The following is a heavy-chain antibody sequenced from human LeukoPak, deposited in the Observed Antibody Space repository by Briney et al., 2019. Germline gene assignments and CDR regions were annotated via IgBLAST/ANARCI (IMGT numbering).Heavy chain of an antibody. D-gene: IGHD3-10*02. Sequence: SGTLSLTCPVSGASIRSSNYFWGWIRQAPGKGLEWIGNIFHSGRTTYNPSLKSRLTISVDTSKNQFSLKLSSVTAADTAVYYCASSDMFRVFYFDYWGQGIQVTVSS. J-gene: IGHJ4*02. V-gene: IGHV4-39*01. CDR3: ASSDMFRVFYFDY. CDR1: GASIRSSNYF. CDR2: IFHSGRT.